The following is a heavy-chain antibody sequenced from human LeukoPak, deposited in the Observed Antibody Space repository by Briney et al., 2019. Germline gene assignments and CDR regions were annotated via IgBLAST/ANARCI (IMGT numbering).Heavy chain of an antibody. CDR2: IIPIFGTA. Sequence: GASVKLSCKTSGGTFSSYAISWVRNAPGQGLERKWGIIPIFGTANYAQKFHGRVTITADESTSTAYMELSSLRSEDTAVDCCAREGGYDSRILDYWGQGTLVSVSS. D-gene: IGHD3-22*01. CDR3: AREGGYDSRILDY. J-gene: IGHJ4*02. V-gene: IGHV1-69*13. CDR1: GGTFSSYA.